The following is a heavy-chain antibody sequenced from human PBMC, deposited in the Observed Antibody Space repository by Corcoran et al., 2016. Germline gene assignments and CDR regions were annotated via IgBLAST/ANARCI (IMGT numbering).Heavy chain of an antibody. CDR2: LDPSYSYT. D-gene: IGHD2-2*01. CDR3: ARHPRPECSSTSCPTRMDV. CDR1: GYSFTSSW. J-gene: IGHJ6*02. Sequence: EVQLVQSGAEVKKPGESLRISCKGSGYSFTSSWISWVRPMPGNGLEWMGRLDPSYSYTNYSPSFQGHVPISADKSISTASLQWSSLKASDTAMYYCARHPRPECSSTSCPTRMDVWGQGTTVTVAS. V-gene: IGHV5-10-1*03.